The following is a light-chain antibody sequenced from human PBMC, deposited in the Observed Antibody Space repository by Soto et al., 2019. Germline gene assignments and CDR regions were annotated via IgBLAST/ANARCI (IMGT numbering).Light chain of an antibody. CDR2: DAS. V-gene: IGKV1-5*01. Sequence: DIPMTQSPSTLSASVGDRVTITCRASQSISNLLAWYQQMPGKAPKLLMSDASRLKSGVPSRFSGSGSGTEFTLSISSLQPDDFATYYCQQYDSYSSWTFGQGTKVEIK. CDR3: QQYDSYSSWT. J-gene: IGKJ1*01. CDR1: QSISNL.